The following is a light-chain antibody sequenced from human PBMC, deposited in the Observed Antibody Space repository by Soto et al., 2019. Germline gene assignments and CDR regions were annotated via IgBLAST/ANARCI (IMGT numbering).Light chain of an antibody. CDR3: SSYAGSYYV. V-gene: IGLV2-11*01. CDR1: SSDVGGYNY. Sequence: QSALTQPRSVSGSPGQSVTISCTGTSSDVGGYNYVSWYQQHPGKAPKLMIYDVSKRPSGVPDRFSGSKSGNTASLTISGLQAEYEADYYCSSYAGSYYVFGTGTKVTVL. CDR2: DVS. J-gene: IGLJ1*01.